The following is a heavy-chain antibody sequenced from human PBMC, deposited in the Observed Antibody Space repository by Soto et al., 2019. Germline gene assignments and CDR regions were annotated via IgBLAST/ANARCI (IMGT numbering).Heavy chain of an antibody. J-gene: IGHJ5*02. Sequence: GGSLRLSCAASGVTFSSYWMHWVRQAPGKGLVWVSRINSDGSSTSYADSVKGRFTISRDNAKNTLYLQMNSLRAEDTAVYYCARGAITFGGVIVNDPWGQGTPVTVSS. V-gene: IGHV3-74*01. CDR3: ARGAITFGGVIVNDP. CDR1: GVTFSSYW. CDR2: INSDGSST. D-gene: IGHD3-16*02.